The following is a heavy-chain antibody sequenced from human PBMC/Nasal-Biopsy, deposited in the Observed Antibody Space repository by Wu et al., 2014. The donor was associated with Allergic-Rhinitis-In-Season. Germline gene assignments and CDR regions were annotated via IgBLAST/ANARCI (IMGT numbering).Heavy chain of an antibody. D-gene: IGHD5-24*01. Sequence: LRLSCAASGFTFSNYAMNWVRQAPGKGLEWVSSISSSGAGTYYADSVKGRFTISRDNSKNTLFLEMNTVRAEDTAVYYCASLLGSATIYDHWGQGTLVTVSS. CDR2: ISSSGAGT. CDR3: ASLLGSATIYDH. J-gene: IGHJ4*02. V-gene: IGHV3-23*01. CDR1: GFTFSNYA.